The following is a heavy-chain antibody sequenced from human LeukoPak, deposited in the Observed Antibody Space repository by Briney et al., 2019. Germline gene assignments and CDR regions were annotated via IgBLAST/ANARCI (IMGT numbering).Heavy chain of an antibody. CDR2: IKSDGSAT. CDR3: AMDINGDLFHV. Sequence: PGGSLRLSCAGYEFSFRSYWMHWVRQPPEKGLEWVFSIKSDGSATAYADSVKGRFSMSTDSAKNTASLQMNSLRAEDTAMYYCAMDINGDLFHVWGQGTPVTVSS. CDR1: EFSFRSYW. D-gene: IGHD2-2*03. V-gene: IGHV3-74*01. J-gene: IGHJ4*02.